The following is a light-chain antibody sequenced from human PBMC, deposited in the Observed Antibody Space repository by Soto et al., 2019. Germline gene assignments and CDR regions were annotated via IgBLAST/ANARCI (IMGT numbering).Light chain of an antibody. CDR3: QQYYNWPLT. Sequence: EIVMTQSPATLSLSPGDSATLSCRASQSVSKNLAWYHQKPAQAPRVLIYGGSIRATGVPARFSGSGSGTEFTLTISSMKYEDFALFYCQQYYNWPLTFGQGTKVDIK. V-gene: IGKV3-15*01. J-gene: IGKJ1*01. CDR1: QSVSKN. CDR2: GGS.